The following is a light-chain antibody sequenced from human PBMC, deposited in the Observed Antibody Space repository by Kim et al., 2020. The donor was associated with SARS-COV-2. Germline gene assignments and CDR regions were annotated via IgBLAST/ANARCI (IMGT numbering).Light chain of an antibody. Sequence: ASVGDRVTTTCRARQGSSYFVEWHQQKQEKAHNFMIYAASLLESGASSRISGSGSGKDLTPTISSLPPDDSATYYRQHYGNYPHTFGQGTKVDIK. CDR3: QHYGNYPHT. CDR2: AAS. J-gene: IGKJ1*01. CDR1: QGSSYF. V-gene: IGKV1D-16*02.